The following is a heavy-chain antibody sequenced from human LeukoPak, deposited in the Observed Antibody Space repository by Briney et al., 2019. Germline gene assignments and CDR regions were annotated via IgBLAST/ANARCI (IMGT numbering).Heavy chain of an antibody. CDR1: GGSISSYY. V-gene: IGHV4-59*01. D-gene: IGHD3-22*01. Sequence: KPSETLSLTCTVSGGSISSYYWSWIRQPPGKGLEWIGYIYYSGSTNYNPSLKSRVTISVDTSKNHFSLKLNSVTAADTAVYYCARVYYDNLDWFDPWGQGTLVTVSS. CDR2: IYYSGST. CDR3: ARVYYDNLDWFDP. J-gene: IGHJ5*02.